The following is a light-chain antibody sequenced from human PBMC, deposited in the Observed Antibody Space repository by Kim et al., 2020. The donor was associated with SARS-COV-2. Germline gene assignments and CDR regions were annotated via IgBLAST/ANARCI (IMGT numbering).Light chain of an antibody. CDR2: YDS. Sequence: SYELTQPHSVSVAPGKTARITCGGNNIGSKSVHWYQQKPGQAPVLVIYYDSDRPSGIPERFSGSNSGNTATLTISRVEAGDEADYYCQVWDSSSVFGTGTKVTVL. CDR3: QVWDSSSV. V-gene: IGLV3-21*04. CDR1: NIGSKS. J-gene: IGLJ1*01.